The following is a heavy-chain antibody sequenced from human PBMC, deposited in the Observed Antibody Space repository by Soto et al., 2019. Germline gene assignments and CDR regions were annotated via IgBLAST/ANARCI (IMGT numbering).Heavy chain of an antibody. CDR2: ISWDGGST. CDR3: AKDAGSSYAVYY. V-gene: IGHV3-43*01. Sequence: EVQLVESGGVVVQPGGSLRLSCAASGFTFDDYTMHWVRQAPGKGLEWVSLISWDGGSTYYADSVKGRFTIFSDNSKNSLYLQRNSLRTEDTALYYCAKDAGSSYAVYYWGQGTLVTVSS. D-gene: IGHD1-26*01. CDR1: GFTFDDYT. J-gene: IGHJ4*02.